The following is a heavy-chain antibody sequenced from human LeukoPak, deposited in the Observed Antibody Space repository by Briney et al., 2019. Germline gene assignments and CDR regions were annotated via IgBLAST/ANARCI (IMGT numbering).Heavy chain of an antibody. CDR2: ISSSGSTI. D-gene: IGHD6-6*01. V-gene: IGHV3-48*03. CDR1: GFTFSSYE. CDR3: ARGIAARPAY. J-gene: IGHJ4*02. Sequence: GGSLRLSCAASGFTFSSYEMNWVRQAPGKGLEWVSYISSSGSTIYYADSAKGRFTISRDNAKNSLYLQMNSLRAEDTAVYYCARGIAARPAYWGQGTLVTVSS.